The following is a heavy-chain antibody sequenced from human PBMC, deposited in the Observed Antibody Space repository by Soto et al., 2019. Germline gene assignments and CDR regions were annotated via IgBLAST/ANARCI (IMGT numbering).Heavy chain of an antibody. CDR2: ISSSGSTI. J-gene: IGHJ4*02. D-gene: IGHD6-19*01. CDR1: GFTFSDYY. Sequence: GSLRLSCAASGFTFSDYYMSLIRQAPGKLLDLVSCISSSGSTIYYADSVKGRFTISRDNAKNSLYLQMNSLRAEDTAVYYCARQPAYSSGWYDDYFDYWGQGTLVTVSS. CDR3: ARQPAYSSGWYDDYFDY. V-gene: IGHV3-11*01.